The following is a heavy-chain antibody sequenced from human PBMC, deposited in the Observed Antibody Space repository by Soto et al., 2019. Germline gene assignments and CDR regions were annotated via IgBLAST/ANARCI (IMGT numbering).Heavy chain of an antibody. J-gene: IGHJ4*02. D-gene: IGHD3-22*01. Sequence: GGSLRLSCAASGFTFSSYGIHWVRQAPGKGLEWVAVISHDGSKTNYADSVKGRFTISRDNSKDTVYLQMNSLRPEDTAVYYCAKPHYYDNSGYYFLFEYWGKGTLVTVSS. CDR1: GFTFSSYG. CDR3: AKPHYYDNSGYYFLFEY. CDR2: ISHDGSKT. V-gene: IGHV3-30*18.